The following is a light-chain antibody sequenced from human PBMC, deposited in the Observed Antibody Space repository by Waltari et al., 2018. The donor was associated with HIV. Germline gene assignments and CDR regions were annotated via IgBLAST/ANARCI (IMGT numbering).Light chain of an antibody. V-gene: IGKV3-20*01. CDR2: GAS. J-gene: IGKJ2*01. CDR1: QTVTSTY. Sequence: EIVLTQSPGTLSLSPGEGATLSCRASQTVTSTYLAWYQQKPGQAPRLLIYGASSRANGIPDRFSGSGSGTDFTLTISRLEPEDFAVYYCQQYGSSPQYTFGQGTKLEMK. CDR3: QQYGSSPQYT.